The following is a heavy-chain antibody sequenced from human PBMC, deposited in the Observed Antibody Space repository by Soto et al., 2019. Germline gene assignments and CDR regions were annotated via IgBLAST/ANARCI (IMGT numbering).Heavy chain of an antibody. Sequence: QVQLVQSGAEVKKPGSSVKVSCKASGGTFSSYAISWVRQAPGQGLEWMGGIIPIFGTADNVQKFQGRVTITADDSTSTAYMELSSLISDNTAVYYCARARGPIAAAGYYCDYSGQGTLVTVSS. V-gene: IGHV1-69*01. CDR2: IIPIFGTA. CDR1: GGTFSSYA. CDR3: ARARGPIAAAGYYCDY. D-gene: IGHD6-13*01. J-gene: IGHJ4*02.